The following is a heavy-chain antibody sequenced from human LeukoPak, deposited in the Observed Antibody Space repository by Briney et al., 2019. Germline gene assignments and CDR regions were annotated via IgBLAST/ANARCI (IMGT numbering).Heavy chain of an antibody. CDR3: ARDVNYDILTGYQPPSSWFDP. D-gene: IGHD3-9*01. J-gene: IGHJ5*02. CDR2: INPNSGGT. V-gene: IGHV1-2*02. CDR1: GYNFRAYY. Sequence: ASVMVSCKASGYNFRAYYIHWVRQAPGQGLEWMGWINPNSGGTNYAQKFQGRVTMTRDTSISTAYMELSRLRSDDTAVYYCARDVNYDILTGYQPPSSWFDPWGQGTLVTVSS.